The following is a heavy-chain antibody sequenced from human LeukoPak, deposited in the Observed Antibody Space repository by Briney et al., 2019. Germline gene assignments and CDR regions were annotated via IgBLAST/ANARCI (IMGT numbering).Heavy chain of an antibody. J-gene: IGHJ5*02. V-gene: IGHV1-46*01. CDR2: INPSGGST. CDR3: APDAYH. Sequence: ASVNVSCKASGYNLTYNYMHWVRQAPGQGLEWMAAINPSGGSTTYAQKFQGRVTVTRDTSTSTVYMELSSLRSEDTAVYYCAPDAYHWGQGTLVTVSS. CDR1: GYNLTYNY.